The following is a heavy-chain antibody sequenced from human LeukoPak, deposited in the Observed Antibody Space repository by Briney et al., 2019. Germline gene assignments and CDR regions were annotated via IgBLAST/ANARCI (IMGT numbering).Heavy chain of an antibody. CDR2: INPNSGGT. Sequence: ASVKVSCKASGYTFTDYYIHWVRRAPGQGLEWMGWINPNSGGTSYAQNFRGRVTMSRDTSINTAYMELTSLRSDDTAVYYCARGVPGTYYFFDYWGQGTLVTVSS. D-gene: IGHD3-10*01. J-gene: IGHJ4*02. V-gene: IGHV1-2*02. CDR1: GYTFTDYY. CDR3: ARGVPGTYYFFDY.